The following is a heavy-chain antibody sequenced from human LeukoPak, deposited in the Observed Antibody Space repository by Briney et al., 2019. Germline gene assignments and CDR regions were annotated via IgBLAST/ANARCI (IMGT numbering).Heavy chain of an antibody. CDR1: GFTFSSYW. CDR3: AKDIGGYNYGYDGFDY. D-gene: IGHD5-18*01. J-gene: IGHJ4*02. V-gene: IGHV3-74*01. CDR2: INSDGSST. Sequence: GGSLRLSCAASGFTFSSYWMHWVRQAPGKGLVWVSRINSDGSSTSYADSVKGRFTISRDNAKNTLYLQMNSLRAEDTALYYCAKDIGGYNYGYDGFDYWGQGTLVTVSS.